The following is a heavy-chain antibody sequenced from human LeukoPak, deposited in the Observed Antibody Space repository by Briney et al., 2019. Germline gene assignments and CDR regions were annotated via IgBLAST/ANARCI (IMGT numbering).Heavy chain of an antibody. CDR3: ARGLRYFDWSQNWFDP. CDR2: IWYDGSSK. V-gene: IGHV3-33*01. D-gene: IGHD3-9*01. J-gene: IGHJ5*02. Sequence: GGSLRLSCAASGFSFSSYGMHWVRQAPGKGLEWVAIIWYDGSSKYYADSVKGRFTISRDNSKNTLYLQMNSLRAEDTAIYYCARGLRYFDWSQNWFDPWGQGTLVTVLS. CDR1: GFSFSSYG.